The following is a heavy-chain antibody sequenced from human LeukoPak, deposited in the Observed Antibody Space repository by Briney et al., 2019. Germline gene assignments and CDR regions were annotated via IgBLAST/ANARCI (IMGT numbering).Heavy chain of an antibody. J-gene: IGHJ6*03. D-gene: IGHD3-10*01. CDR1: GGSISSSSYY. CDR3: ARANGSGSYYNGYYYYYMDV. CDR2: IYSSGST. Sequence: SETLSLTCTVSGGSISSSSYYWGWIRQPPGKGLEWIGGIYSSGSTYYNPSLKSRVTISVDTSKNQFSLKLSSVTAADTAVYYCARANGSGSYYNGYYYYYMDVWGKGTTVTVSS. V-gene: IGHV4-39*07.